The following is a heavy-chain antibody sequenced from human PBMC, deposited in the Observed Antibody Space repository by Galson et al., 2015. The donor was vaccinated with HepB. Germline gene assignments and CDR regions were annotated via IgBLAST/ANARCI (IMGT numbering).Heavy chain of an antibody. V-gene: IGHV3-33*01. J-gene: IGHJ4*02. CDR1: GFTFSSYA. CDR3: ARVVPDDYGDYFLDY. CDR2: IWHDGSNK. D-gene: IGHD4-17*01. Sequence: SLRLSCAASGFTFSSYALHWVRQAPGKGLDWVALIWHDGSNKYYADSVKGRFTISRDNSKNTLYLQMNSLRAEDTAVYYCARVVPDDYGDYFLDYWGQGTLVTVSS.